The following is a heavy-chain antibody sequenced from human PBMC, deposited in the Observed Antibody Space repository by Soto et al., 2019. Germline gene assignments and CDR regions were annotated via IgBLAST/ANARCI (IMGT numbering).Heavy chain of an antibody. V-gene: IGHV3-23*01. CDR3: AKVAKSGVVIEYFAS. CDR2: ISSSSRRT. D-gene: IGHD3-3*01. J-gene: IGHJ4*02. Sequence: GGPLRLSCVTSGFTFGNYGMGWVRQAPGKGLHWVSGISSSSRRTYYADSVRGRFTISRDNSKNTLYLQMDTLRADDTAVYYCAKVAKSGVVIEYFASWGKGSRGLVSS. CDR1: GFTFGNYG.